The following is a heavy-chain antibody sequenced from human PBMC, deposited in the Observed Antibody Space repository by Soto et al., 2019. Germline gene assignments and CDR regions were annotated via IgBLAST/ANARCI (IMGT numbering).Heavy chain of an antibody. D-gene: IGHD5-12*01. Sequence: ASVKVSCKASGYTFTGYYMHWVRQAPGQGLEWMGWINPNSGGTNYAQKFQGWVTMTRDTSISTAYMELSRLRSDDTAVYYCARTRGYSGYDFDYWGQGTLVTVPQ. V-gene: IGHV1-2*04. CDR3: ARTRGYSGYDFDY. CDR2: INPNSGGT. J-gene: IGHJ4*02. CDR1: GYTFTGYY.